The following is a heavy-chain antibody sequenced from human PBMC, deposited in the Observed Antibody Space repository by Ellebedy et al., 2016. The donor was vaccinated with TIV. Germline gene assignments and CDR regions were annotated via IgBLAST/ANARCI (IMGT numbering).Heavy chain of an antibody. CDR2: IIPMFGTA. V-gene: IGHV1-69*13. Sequence: ASVKVSXKASGDTFNSYVINWVRQAPGQGLEWMGRIIPMFGTAIYSQNFLGRVTISADDSRITVYMELSSLTSEDTAVYYCARSRYFYSSGWFSHLIDSWGQGALVTVSS. CDR1: GDTFNSYV. CDR3: ARSRYFYSSGWFSHLIDS. D-gene: IGHD6-19*01. J-gene: IGHJ5*01.